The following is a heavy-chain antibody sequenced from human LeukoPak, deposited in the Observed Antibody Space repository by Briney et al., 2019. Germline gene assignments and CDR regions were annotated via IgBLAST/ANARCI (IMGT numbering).Heavy chain of an antibody. CDR1: GDSVSTYD. CDR3: VRHNTGWPPLDL. D-gene: IGHD6-19*01. V-gene: IGHV4-59*08. CDR2: IYYSGSS. Sequence: SETLSLTCTVSGDSVSTYDWSWIRQSPGKGLEWIAYIYYSGSSNYSPSLKSRVTISIDTSKNQFSLKLRSVTAADTAVYYCVRHNTGWPPLDLWGRGTLVTVSS. J-gene: IGHJ2*01.